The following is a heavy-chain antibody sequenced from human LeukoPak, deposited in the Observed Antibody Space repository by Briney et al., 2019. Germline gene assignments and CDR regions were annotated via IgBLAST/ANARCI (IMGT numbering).Heavy chain of an antibody. J-gene: IGHJ4*02. CDR1: GGSISSGSYY. D-gene: IGHD4-17*01. CDR3: ARVGYGDLEGFDY. Sequence: SETLSLTCTVSGGSISSGSYYWSWIRQPAGKGLEWIGRIYTSGSTNYNPSLKSRVTISVDTSKNQFSLKLSSVTAADTAVYYCARVGYGDLEGFDYWGQGTLVTVSS. V-gene: IGHV4-61*02. CDR2: IYTSGST.